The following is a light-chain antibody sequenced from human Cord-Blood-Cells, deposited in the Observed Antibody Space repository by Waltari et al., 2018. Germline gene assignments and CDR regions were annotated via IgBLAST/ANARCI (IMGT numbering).Light chain of an antibody. CDR2: DVS. Sequence: QSALTQPRSVSGSPGQSVTISSTGTSSDFGGYNYVSWYQQHPGKAPKLMIYDVSKRPSGVPDRFSGSKSGNTASLTISGLQAEDEADYYCCSYAGSYTFVVFGGGTKLTVL. CDR3: CSYAGSYTFVV. V-gene: IGLV2-11*01. J-gene: IGLJ2*01. CDR1: SSDFGGYNY.